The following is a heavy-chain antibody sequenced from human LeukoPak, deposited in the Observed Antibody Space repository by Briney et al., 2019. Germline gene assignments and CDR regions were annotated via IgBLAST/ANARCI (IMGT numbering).Heavy chain of an antibody. V-gene: IGHV3-23*01. J-gene: IGHJ6*03. D-gene: IGHD2-8*01. CDR3: AKNRGHCADGVCHNYYYMDV. CDR1: GFTFSSYA. Sequence: GRSLRLSCAASGFTFSSYAMHWVRQAPGKGLEWVSTVSGSAGRTDYADSVKGRFTISRDNLKNTLYLQMNGLRAEDTAVYYCAKNRGHCADGVCHNYYYMDVWGRGTTVTVSS. CDR2: VSGSAGRT.